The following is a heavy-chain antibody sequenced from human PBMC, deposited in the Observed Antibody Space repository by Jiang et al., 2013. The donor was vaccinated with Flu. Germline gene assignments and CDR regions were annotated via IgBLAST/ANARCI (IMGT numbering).Heavy chain of an antibody. D-gene: IGHD6-6*01. Sequence: GLVKPSETLSLTCTVSGGSISSYYWSWIRQPPGKGLEWIGYIYYSGSTNYNPSLKSRVTISVDTSKNQFSLKLSSVTAADTAVYYCARGTQSIAARRGVYFDYWGQGTLVTVSP. J-gene: IGHJ4*02. V-gene: IGHV4-59*01. CDR3: ARGTQSIAARRGVYFDY. CDR1: GGSISSYY. CDR2: IYYSGST.